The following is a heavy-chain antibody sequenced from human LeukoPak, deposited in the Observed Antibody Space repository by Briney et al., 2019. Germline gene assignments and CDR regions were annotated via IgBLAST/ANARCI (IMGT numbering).Heavy chain of an antibody. CDR3: ATAFYYDRSVIGY. CDR2: TRNKANCYTT. J-gene: IGHJ4*02. D-gene: IGHD3-22*01. V-gene: IGHV3-72*01. Sequence: GGSLRLSCAASGFTFSDHYMDWVRQAPGKGLEWVGRTRNKANCYTTEYAASVKGRFTISRDDSKNSPYLQMNSLKTEDTAVYYCATAFYYDRSVIGYWGQGTLVTASS. CDR1: GFTFSDHY.